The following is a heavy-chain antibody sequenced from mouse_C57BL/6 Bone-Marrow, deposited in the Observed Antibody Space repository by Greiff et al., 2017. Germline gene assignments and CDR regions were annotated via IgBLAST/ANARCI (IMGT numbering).Heavy chain of an antibody. CDR2: IYPRSGNT. D-gene: IGHD1-3*01. Sequence: QVQLQQSGAELARPGASVKLSCKASGYTFTSYGISWVKQRTGQGLEWIGEIYPRSGNTYYNEKFKGKATLTADKSSSTAYMALRSLTSEASAVYFCARYPYNDVSGYYYAMDYWGQGTSVTVSS. CDR3: ARYPYNDVSGYYYAMDY. CDR1: GYTFTSYG. V-gene: IGHV1-81*01. J-gene: IGHJ4*01.